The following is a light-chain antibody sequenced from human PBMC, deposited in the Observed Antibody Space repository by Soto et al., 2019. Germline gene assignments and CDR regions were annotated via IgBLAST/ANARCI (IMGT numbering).Light chain of an antibody. CDR3: SSYTYSSTFV. V-gene: IGLV2-14*01. J-gene: IGLJ1*01. CDR2: DDN. Sequence: QSVLTQPASVSGSPGQSISISCAGNSSDFGGYNYVSWYQQHPGKVHKLLIYDDNNRPSGVSTRFSGSKSGNTASLTFSWLRAEDEADYYCSSYTYSSTFVFGTGTKVTVL. CDR1: SSDFGGYNY.